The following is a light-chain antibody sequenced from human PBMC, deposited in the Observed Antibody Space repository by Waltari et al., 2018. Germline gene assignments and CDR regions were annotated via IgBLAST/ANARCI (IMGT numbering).Light chain of an antibody. J-gene: IGKJ4*01. CDR3: QQYDISPLT. CDR2: DTS. CDR1: QTVRATY. Sequence: EIVLTQSPGTLSLSPGERATLSCRASQTVRATYLAWYQQKPGQAPTLVIHDTSSRATGIPDRFSGSGSGTDFSLTISSPEPEDFAVYYCQQYDISPLTFGGGTKVETK. V-gene: IGKV3-20*01.